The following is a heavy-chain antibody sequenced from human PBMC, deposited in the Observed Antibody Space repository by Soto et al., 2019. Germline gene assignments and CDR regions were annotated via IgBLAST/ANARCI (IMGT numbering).Heavy chain of an antibody. CDR3: AKDRDSSGFFDY. CDR2: ISYDGSNK. CDR1: GFTFSSYG. V-gene: IGHV3-30*18. D-gene: IGHD3-22*01. J-gene: IGHJ4*02. Sequence: GGSLRLSCAASGFTFSSYGMHWVRQAPGKGLEWVAVISYDGSNKYYADSVKGRFTISRDNSKNTLYLQMNSLRAEDTAVYYCAKDRDSSGFFDYWGQGTLVTVSS.